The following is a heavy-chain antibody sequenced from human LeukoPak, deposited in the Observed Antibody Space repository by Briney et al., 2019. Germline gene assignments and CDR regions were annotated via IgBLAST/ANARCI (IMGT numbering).Heavy chain of an antibody. J-gene: IGHJ5*02. CDR3: ARGDIVVLPAGIPHNWFDP. D-gene: IGHD2-2*02. CDR1: GYTFTSYD. CDR2: MNPNSGGT. V-gene: IGHV1-2*02. Sequence: ASVKVSCKASGYTFTSYDINWVRQATGQGLEWMGWMNPNSGGTNYAQKFQGRVTMTRDTSISTAYMELSRLRSDDTAVYYCARGDIVVLPAGIPHNWFDPWGQGTLVTVSS.